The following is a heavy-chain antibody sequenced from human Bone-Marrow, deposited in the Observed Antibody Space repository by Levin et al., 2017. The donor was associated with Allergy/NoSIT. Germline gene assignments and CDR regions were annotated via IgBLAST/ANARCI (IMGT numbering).Heavy chain of an antibody. CDR2: ISYRGST. V-gene: IGHV4-31*03. CDR3: ARLDGYSFDY. CDR1: GGSISSAGYH. Sequence: SQTLSLTFTVSGGSISSAGYHWTWIRQYPGKGLEWIGYISYRGSTYFNPSLKSRLAMSIDTSEQHFSLNLTSVSAADTAIYYCARLDGYSFDYWGQGALVTVSS. D-gene: IGHD1-1*01. J-gene: IGHJ4*02.